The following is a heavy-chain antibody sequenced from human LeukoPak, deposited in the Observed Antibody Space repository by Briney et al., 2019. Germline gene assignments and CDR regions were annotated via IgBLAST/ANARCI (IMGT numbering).Heavy chain of an antibody. CDR3: ARAKGRAVGRNWFDP. J-gene: IGHJ5*02. CDR1: GYTFTSYD. CDR2: MNPYSGNT. D-gene: IGHD6-19*01. V-gene: IGHV1-8*01. Sequence: WASVKVSCKASGYTFTSYDINWVRQATGQGLEWMGWMNPYSGNTGYAQKFQGRVTMTRNTSISTAFMELSSLRSEDTAVYYWARAKGRAVGRNWFDPWGQGTLVTVSS.